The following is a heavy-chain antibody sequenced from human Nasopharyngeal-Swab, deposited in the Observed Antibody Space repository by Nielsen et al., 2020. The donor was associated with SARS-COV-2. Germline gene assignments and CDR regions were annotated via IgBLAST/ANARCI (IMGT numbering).Heavy chain of an antibody. Sequence: GESLKISCKGSGYSFTSYWIGWVRQMPGKGLGWMGIIYPGDSDTRYSPSFQGQVTISADKSISTAYLQWSSLKASDTAMYYCARRPTNGDYGACGMDVWGQGTTVTVSS. CDR1: GYSFTSYW. CDR2: IYPGDSDT. V-gene: IGHV5-51*01. CDR3: ARRPTNGDYGACGMDV. D-gene: IGHD4-17*01. J-gene: IGHJ6*02.